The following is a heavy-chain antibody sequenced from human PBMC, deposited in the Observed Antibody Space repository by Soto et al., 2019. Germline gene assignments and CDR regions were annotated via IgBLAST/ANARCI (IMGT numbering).Heavy chain of an antibody. CDR2: ISAYNGNT. V-gene: IGHV1-18*01. J-gene: IGHJ4*02. CDR3: STDQEYSTGWLLFDY. Sequence: ASVKVSCKASGYTFTSYGISWVRQAPGQGLEWMRWISAYNGNTNYAQKLQGRVTMTTDTSTSTAYMELNSLRTEDTAVYYCSTDQEYSTGWLLFDYWGQGTLVTVSS. CDR1: GYTFTSYG. D-gene: IGHD6-19*01.